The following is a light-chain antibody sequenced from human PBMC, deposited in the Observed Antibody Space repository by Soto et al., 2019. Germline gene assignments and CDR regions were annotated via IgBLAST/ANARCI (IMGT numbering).Light chain of an antibody. V-gene: IGLV2-14*01. Sequence: QSALTQPASVSGSPGQSITLSCTGTSSDIGGYDYVSWYQRHTGKPPKLIIYDVNNRPSGVSNRFSGTKYANTASLTISALQAEDEADYYCTSYASGSSHVVFGGGTKLTVL. CDR1: SSDIGGYDY. CDR3: TSYASGSSHVV. CDR2: DVN. J-gene: IGLJ2*01.